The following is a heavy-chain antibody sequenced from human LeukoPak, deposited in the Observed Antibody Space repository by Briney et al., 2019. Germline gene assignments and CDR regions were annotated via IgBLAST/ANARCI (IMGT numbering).Heavy chain of an antibody. D-gene: IGHD1-26*01. CDR1: GYTFTGYY. J-gene: IGHJ4*02. CDR3: ASSRVGANHLTPPDY. V-gene: IGHV1-2*02. Sequence: ASVKVSCKASGYTFTGYYMHWVRQAPGQGLEWMGWINPNSGGTNYAQKFQGRVTMTRDTSISTAYMELSRLRSDDTAVYYCASSRVGANHLTPPDYWGQGTLVTVSS. CDR2: INPNSGGT.